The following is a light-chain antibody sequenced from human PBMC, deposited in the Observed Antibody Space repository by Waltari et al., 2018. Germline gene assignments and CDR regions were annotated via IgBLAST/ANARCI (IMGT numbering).Light chain of an antibody. V-gene: IGLV2-14*01. CDR3: SSYTSSSTVV. CDR2: DVS. J-gene: IGLJ2*01. Sequence: QSALTQPASVPGSPGRSIPLSCTGTSSAVGGDNYIRWYQQHPGKAPKLMIYDVSNRPSGVSNRFSGSKSGNTASLTISGLQAEDEADYYCSSYTSSSTVVFGGGTKLTVL. CDR1: SSAVGGDNY.